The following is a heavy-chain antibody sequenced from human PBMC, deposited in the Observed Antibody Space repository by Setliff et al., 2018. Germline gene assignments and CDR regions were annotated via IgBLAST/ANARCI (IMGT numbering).Heavy chain of an antibody. J-gene: IGHJ4*02. V-gene: IGHV3-23*01. CDR3: AKTRGSGALGPN. Sequence: GGSLRLSCAASGFSFSSYAMTWVRQAPGKGLEWVSAISAGGGSTYSADSVKGRFTISRDNSKNTLYLQMNSLRAEDTAVYYCAKTRGSGALGPNWGQGTLVTVSS. CDR1: GFSFSSYA. CDR2: ISAGGGST. D-gene: IGHD3-10*01.